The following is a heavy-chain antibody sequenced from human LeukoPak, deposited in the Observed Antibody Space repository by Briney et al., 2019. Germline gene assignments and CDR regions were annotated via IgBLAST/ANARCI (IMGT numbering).Heavy chain of an antibody. CDR1: GVYFSSSGCY. Sequence: PSETLSLTCSVSGVYFSSSGCYWGWIRQPPGKGLEWIGSIFYTGNTYYNPSLKSRVTISVDTSKNQFSLKLSSVTAADTAVYYCARHDPIFFVESGSGGFDPWGQGTLVTVSS. CDR3: ARHDPIFFVESGSGGFDP. J-gene: IGHJ5*02. D-gene: IGHD3-10*01. CDR2: IFYTGNT. V-gene: IGHV4-39*01.